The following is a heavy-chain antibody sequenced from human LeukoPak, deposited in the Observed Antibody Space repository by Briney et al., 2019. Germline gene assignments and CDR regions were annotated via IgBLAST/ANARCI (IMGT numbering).Heavy chain of an antibody. CDR2: ISWNSGSI. CDR3: AKDIGVGAGAGHYYYYGMDV. V-gene: IGHV3-9*01. CDR1: GFTFDDYA. D-gene: IGHD6-13*01. Sequence: GGSLRLSCAASGFTFDDYAMHWVRQAPGKGLEWVSGISWNSGSIGYADSVKGRFTISRDNAKNSLYLQMNSLRAEDTALYYCAKDIGVGAGAGHYYYYGMDVWGQGTTVTVSS. J-gene: IGHJ6*02.